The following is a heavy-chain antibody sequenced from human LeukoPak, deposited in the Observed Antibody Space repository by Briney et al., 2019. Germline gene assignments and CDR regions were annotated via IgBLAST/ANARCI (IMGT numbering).Heavy chain of an antibody. CDR3: AKDGLTGYYAAWFDA. J-gene: IGHJ5*02. CDR1: GFIFSTYG. V-gene: IGHV3-23*01. D-gene: IGHD3-9*01. CDR2: ISASGRST. Sequence: PGGTLRLSCEASGFIFSTYGLSWVRQAPGKGLEWVSAISASGRSTYYADSVKGRFTISRDSSMNTLYLQMDSLRAEDTAVYYCAKDGLTGYYAAWFDAWGQGTLVTVSP.